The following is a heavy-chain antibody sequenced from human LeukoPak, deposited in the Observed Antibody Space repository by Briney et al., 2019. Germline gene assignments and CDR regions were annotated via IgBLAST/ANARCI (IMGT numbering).Heavy chain of an antibody. J-gene: IGHJ3*01. CDR3: ARVRDILTGLHDAFDV. D-gene: IGHD3-9*01. CDR2: ISYDGSNK. V-gene: IGHV3-30*19. CDR1: GFTFSSYG. Sequence: PGGSLRLSCAASGFTFSSYGMHWVRQAPGKGLEWVAVISYDGSNKYYADSVKGRFTISRDNSKNTLYLQMNSLRAEDTAVYYCARVRDILTGLHDAFDVWGQGTMVTVSS.